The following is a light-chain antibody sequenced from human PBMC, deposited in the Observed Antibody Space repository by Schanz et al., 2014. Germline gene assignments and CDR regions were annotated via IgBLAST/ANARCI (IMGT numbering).Light chain of an antibody. CDR1: NSDVGSYNR. V-gene: IGLV2-18*02. CDR2: EVS. CDR3: SSYTTSSTWV. Sequence: QSALTQPPSVSGSPGQSVTISCTGSNSDVGSYNRVSWYQQPPGTAPKLMIYEVSSRPSGVPHRFSGSKSGNTASLTISGLQAEDEADYYCSSYTTSSTWVFGGGTKLTVL. J-gene: IGLJ3*02.